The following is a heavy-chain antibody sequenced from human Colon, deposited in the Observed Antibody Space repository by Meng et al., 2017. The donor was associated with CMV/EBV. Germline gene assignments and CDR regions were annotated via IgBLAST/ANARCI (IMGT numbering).Heavy chain of an antibody. Sequence: GGSLRLSCASSGFTFSSYEMNLVRQTPEKGLEWVSHIDSGGTIKYYAESVKGRFTISRDNAKNSLYLEMTSLRADDTALYYCARGRWGPWGQGTLVTVSS. CDR2: IDSGGTIK. CDR1: GFTFSSYE. V-gene: IGHV3-48*03. D-gene: IGHD4-23*01. J-gene: IGHJ5*02. CDR3: ARGRWGP.